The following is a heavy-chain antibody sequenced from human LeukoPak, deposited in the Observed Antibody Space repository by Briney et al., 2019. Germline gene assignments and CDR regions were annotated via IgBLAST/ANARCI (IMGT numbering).Heavy chain of an antibody. CDR1: GDSISSGHW. Sequence: SGTLSLTCAVSGDSISSGHWWSWVRQPPGKGLAWIGEIKHGGSTNYNPSLKSRVTISVDRSKNQFSLKLSSVTAADTAVYYCARDRKQWLSDWYFDLWGRGTLVTVSS. CDR3: ARDRKQWLSDWYFDL. V-gene: IGHV4-4*02. J-gene: IGHJ2*01. CDR2: IKHGGST. D-gene: IGHD6-19*01.